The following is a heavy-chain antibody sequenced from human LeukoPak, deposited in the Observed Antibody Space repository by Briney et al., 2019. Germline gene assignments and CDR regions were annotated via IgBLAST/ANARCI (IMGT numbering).Heavy chain of an antibody. CDR3: AREGRCSRTSCYATYYYMDV. CDR2: IPTSGSAI. Sequence: GGSLRLSCAASGFTFSDYYMSWIRQAPGKGLEWLSYIPTSGSAIYYADSVKGRFTISRDNAKNSLYLQMNSLGAEDTAMYFCAREGRCSRTSCYATYYYMDVWGRGTTVTVSS. D-gene: IGHD2-2*01. J-gene: IGHJ6*03. CDR1: GFTFSDYY. V-gene: IGHV3-11*04.